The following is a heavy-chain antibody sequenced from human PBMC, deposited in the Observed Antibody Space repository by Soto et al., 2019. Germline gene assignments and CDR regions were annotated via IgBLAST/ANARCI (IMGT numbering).Heavy chain of an antibody. CDR1: GYTFTRYG. CDR2: LSAHNGNT. J-gene: IGHJ4*02. Sequence: QVHLVQSGAEVKKPGASVKVSCKASGYTFTRYGITWLRQAPGQGLEWMGWLSAHNGNTDYAQNLQGRVLVTRGTATSTACMELSSRRSDEMVVYDCARRRYWDYWGQGARVTVSS. D-gene: IGHD2-8*02. CDR3: ARRRYWDY. V-gene: IGHV1-18*03.